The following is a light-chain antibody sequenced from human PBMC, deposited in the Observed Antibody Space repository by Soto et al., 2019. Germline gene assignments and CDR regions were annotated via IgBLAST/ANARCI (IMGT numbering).Light chain of an antibody. J-gene: IGKJ1*01. Sequence: EIVLTQSPATLSLSPGERATLSCRASRSVSNFLAWYQQKPGQAPRLLISDASNRATGIPGRFSGSGSGTDFSLTISSLEPEDFAVYYCQQRSNWPWTFGQGTKLEIK. V-gene: IGKV3-11*01. CDR2: DAS. CDR3: QQRSNWPWT. CDR1: RSVSNF.